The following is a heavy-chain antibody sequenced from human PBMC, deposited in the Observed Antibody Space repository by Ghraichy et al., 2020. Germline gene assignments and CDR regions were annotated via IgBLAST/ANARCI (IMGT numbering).Heavy chain of an antibody. J-gene: IGHJ4*02. CDR3: ARSPYYYDSSDEGYYFDY. D-gene: IGHD3-22*01. CDR1: GGSISSGGYS. CDR2: IYHSGST. Sequence: SETLSLTCAVSGGSISSGGYSWSWIRQPPGKGLEWIGYIYHSGSTYYNPSLKSRVTISVDRSKNQFSLKLSSVTAADTAVYYCARSPYYYDSSDEGYYFDYWGQGTLVTVSS. V-gene: IGHV4-30-2*01.